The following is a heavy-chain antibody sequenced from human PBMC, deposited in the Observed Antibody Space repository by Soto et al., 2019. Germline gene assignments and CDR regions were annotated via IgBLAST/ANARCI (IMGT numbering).Heavy chain of an antibody. CDR1: GGSISSGGYY. Sequence: QVQLQESGPGLVKPSQTLSLTCTVSGGSISSGGYYWSWIRQHPGKGLEWIGYIYYSGRTNYNPFLKDPVNISVDTSKNQFSLKLNSVTAADTAVYYCARVFSDSSSFFDPWGQGTLVTVSS. CDR3: ARVFSDSSSFFDP. J-gene: IGHJ5*02. D-gene: IGHD6-13*01. V-gene: IGHV4-31*01. CDR2: IYYSGRT.